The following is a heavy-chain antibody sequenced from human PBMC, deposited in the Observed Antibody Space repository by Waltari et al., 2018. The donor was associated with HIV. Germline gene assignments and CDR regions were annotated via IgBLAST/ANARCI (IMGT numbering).Heavy chain of an antibody. Sequence: LLKPSETLSLTCAVYGGSFSNYYWTWIRQTPGKGLEWIGEINHSGTTDYNPSLKSRLTMSIDTSKSQFSLKLSSVTAADTGIYYCARHRFMRGNSGWYFLYWGQGTQVTVSS. CDR2: INHSGTT. CDR1: GGSFSNYY. D-gene: IGHD6-19*01. V-gene: IGHV4-34*01. J-gene: IGHJ4*02. CDR3: ARHRFMRGNSGWYFLY.